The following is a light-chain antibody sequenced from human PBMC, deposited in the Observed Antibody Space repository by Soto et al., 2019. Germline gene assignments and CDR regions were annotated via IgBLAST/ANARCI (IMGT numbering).Light chain of an antibody. CDR2: GNS. J-gene: IGLJ2*01. CDR1: SSNIGAGYD. V-gene: IGLV1-40*01. Sequence: QSVLTQPPSVSGAPGQRVTISCTGSSSNIGAGYDVHWYHQLPGTAPKLLIYGNSNRPSGVPDRFSGSKSGTSASLAITGLQAEDEADYYCQSYDSSLSVVFGGGTQLTVL. CDR3: QSYDSSLSVV.